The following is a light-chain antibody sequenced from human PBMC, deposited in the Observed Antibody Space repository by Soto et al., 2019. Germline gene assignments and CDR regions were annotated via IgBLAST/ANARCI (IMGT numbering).Light chain of an antibody. J-gene: IGLJ1*01. CDR1: SSDVGGYNY. V-gene: IGLV2-14*01. CDR3: SSYTSSSTPNV. Sequence: QSALTQPASVSGSPGQSITISCTGTSSDVGGYNYVSWYQQHPGKAPKLMIYEVSNRPSGVSNRFSGSKSGNTASLTISGLQAEDEVDYYCSSYTSSSTPNVFGTGTKLTAL. CDR2: EVS.